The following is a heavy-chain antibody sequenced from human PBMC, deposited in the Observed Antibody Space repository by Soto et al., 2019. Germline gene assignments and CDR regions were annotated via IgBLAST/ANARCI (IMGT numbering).Heavy chain of an antibody. CDR2: MSGSGDTT. Sequence: GGSLRLSCAASGFTFSSFAMSWVRQAPGKGLEWVSGMSGSGDTTYYADSVKGRFTISRDNSKNTLYLQVNSLRAEDTAIYYYAKDSHWAIISPTHDYWGHGTLVTVSS. CDR3: AKDSHWAIISPTHDY. D-gene: IGHD2-2*01. CDR1: GFTFSSFA. J-gene: IGHJ4*01. V-gene: IGHV3-23*01.